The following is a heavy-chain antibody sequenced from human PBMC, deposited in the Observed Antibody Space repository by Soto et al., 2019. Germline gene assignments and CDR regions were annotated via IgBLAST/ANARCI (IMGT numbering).Heavy chain of an antibody. CDR1: GGTFSSYA. CDR2: IIPIFGTA. Sequence: QVQLVQSGAEVKKPGSSVKVSCKASGGTFSSYAISWARQAPGQGLEWMGGIIPIFGTANYAQKFQGRVTITADESTSTAYMELSSLRSEDTAVYYCAKGGYCSGGSCYRDRYNWFDAWGQGTLVTVSS. CDR3: AKGGYCSGGSCYRDRYNWFDA. V-gene: IGHV1-69*01. J-gene: IGHJ5*02. D-gene: IGHD2-15*01.